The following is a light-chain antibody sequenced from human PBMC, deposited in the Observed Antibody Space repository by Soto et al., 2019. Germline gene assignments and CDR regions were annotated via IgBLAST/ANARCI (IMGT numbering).Light chain of an antibody. Sequence: DIVMTQSPASLAVSLGERATINCKSSQSVVYSSNNKNYLTLYQQKPGQPPRLLISWASTRESGVPDRFSGSGSVTDFTLTISTVQAEDVAVYYCQQYYSIPLTFGQGTKVEIK. CDR3: QQYYSIPLT. V-gene: IGKV4-1*01. J-gene: IGKJ2*01. CDR2: WAS. CDR1: QSVVYSSNNKNY.